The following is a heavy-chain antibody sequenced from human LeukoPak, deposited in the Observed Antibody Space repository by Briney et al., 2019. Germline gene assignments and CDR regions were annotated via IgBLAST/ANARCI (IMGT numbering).Heavy chain of an antibody. D-gene: IGHD5-18*01. CDR1: GGSLSSGGYY. CDR3: ARSGSAMAYFDY. J-gene: IGHJ4*02. Sequence: PSETLSLTCTVSGGSLSSGGYYWSWIRQHPGKGLEWIGYIYYSGSTYYNPSLKSRVTISVDTSKNQFSLKLSSVTAADTAVYYCARSGSAMAYFDYWGQGTLVTVSS. V-gene: IGHV4-31*03. CDR2: IYYSGST.